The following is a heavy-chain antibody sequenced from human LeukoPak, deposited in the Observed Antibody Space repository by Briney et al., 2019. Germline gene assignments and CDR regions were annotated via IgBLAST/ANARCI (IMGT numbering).Heavy chain of an antibody. J-gene: IGHJ4*02. V-gene: IGHV2-5*02. Sequence: KSSGPTLVNPTQTLMLTCTCSGFSLTTTGVAVGWIRQPPGKAPEWLGHVYWDDDKRYSPSLKSRLTITRDTSRNQVVLTMTNMDPVDTGTYYCAHSGSYYGFWSGFSIPTFFDFWGQGSLVTVSS. CDR3: AHSGSYYGFWSGFSIPTFFDF. CDR1: GFSLTTTGVA. D-gene: IGHD3-3*01. CDR2: VYWDDDK.